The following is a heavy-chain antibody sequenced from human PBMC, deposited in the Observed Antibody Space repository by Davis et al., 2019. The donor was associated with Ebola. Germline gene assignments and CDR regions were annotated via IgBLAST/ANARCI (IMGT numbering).Heavy chain of an antibody. Sequence: PSETLSLTCTVSGASFTSHYWSWIRQPPGKGLEWIAYVYHTGSTNYNPSLKGRVTISVDTPKNQFSLKVYSVTAADPAVYYCAGARDGYPLGFWGQGTLVTVSS. V-gene: IGHV4-59*11. CDR1: GASFTSHY. J-gene: IGHJ4*02. D-gene: IGHD5-24*01. CDR3: AGARDGYPLGF. CDR2: VYHTGST.